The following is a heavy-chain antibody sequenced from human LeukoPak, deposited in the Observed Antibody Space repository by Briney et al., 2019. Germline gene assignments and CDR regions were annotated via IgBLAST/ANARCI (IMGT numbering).Heavy chain of an antibody. D-gene: IGHD2-2*01. J-gene: IGHJ4*02. V-gene: IGHV3-23*01. Sequence: GSLRLSCAASGFTFSSYAMSWVRQAPGKGLEWVSAISGSGGNTYYADSVKGRFTISRDNSKNTLYLQMNSLRAEDTAVYYCAKTPHIVVVPTTPFDYWGQGTLATVSS. CDR1: GFTFSSYA. CDR2: ISGSGGNT. CDR3: AKTPHIVVVPTTPFDY.